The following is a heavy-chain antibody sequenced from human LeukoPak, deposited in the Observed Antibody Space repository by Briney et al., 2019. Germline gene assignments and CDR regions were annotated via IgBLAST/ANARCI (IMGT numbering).Heavy chain of an antibody. V-gene: IGHV4-39*07. CDR1: GGSISSSSYY. D-gene: IGHD3-16*02. Sequence: SETLSLTCTVSGGSISSSSYYWGWIRQPPGKGLEWIGSIYYSGSTNYNPSLKSRVTISVDTSKNQFSLKLSSVTAADTAVYYCARSRYDYVWGSYQDYWGQGTLVTVSS. CDR3: ARSRYDYVWGSYQDY. J-gene: IGHJ4*02. CDR2: IYYSGST.